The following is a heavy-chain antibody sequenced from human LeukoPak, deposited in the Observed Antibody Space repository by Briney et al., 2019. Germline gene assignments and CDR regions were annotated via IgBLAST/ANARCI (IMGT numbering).Heavy chain of an antibody. V-gene: IGHV3-33*01. D-gene: IGHD3-22*01. J-gene: IGHJ4*02. CDR1: GFTFSSYG. CDR3: ARAYYDSSGYTYYFDY. Sequence: PGGSLRLSCAASGFTFSSYGMHWVRQAPGKGLEWVAVIWYDGSNKYYADSVKGRFTISRDNSKNTLYLQMNSLRAEDTAVYYCARAYYDSSGYTYYFDYWGQGTLVIVSS. CDR2: IWYDGSNK.